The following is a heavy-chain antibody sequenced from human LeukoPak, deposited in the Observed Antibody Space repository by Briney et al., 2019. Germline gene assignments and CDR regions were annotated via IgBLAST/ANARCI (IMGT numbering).Heavy chain of an antibody. Sequence: GGSLRLSCAASGFVFSNYAMSWVRQAPGKGLEWLSDITHNSRNTFYADSVKGRFTISRDNSKNTLFLQMNRLTAEDTAVYYCATRWGSSSWSFDYWGQGTLVTVSS. CDR3: ATRWGSSSWSFDY. D-gene: IGHD6-13*01. V-gene: IGHV3-23*01. CDR2: ITHNSRNT. J-gene: IGHJ4*02. CDR1: GFVFSNYA.